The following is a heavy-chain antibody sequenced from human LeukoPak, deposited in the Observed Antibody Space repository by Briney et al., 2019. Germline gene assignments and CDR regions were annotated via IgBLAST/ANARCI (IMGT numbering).Heavy chain of an antibody. CDR2: IKSKTDGGTT. J-gene: IGHJ4*02. Sequence: PGGSLRLSCAVSGFTLRSYDMRWVRQARGKGGEWVGRIKSKTDGGTTDYAAPVKGRFTISRDDSKDTLYLQMNSLKTEDTAVYYCTTDDARDYWGQGTLVTVSS. V-gene: IGHV3-15*01. CDR3: TTDDARDY. CDR1: GFTLRSYD.